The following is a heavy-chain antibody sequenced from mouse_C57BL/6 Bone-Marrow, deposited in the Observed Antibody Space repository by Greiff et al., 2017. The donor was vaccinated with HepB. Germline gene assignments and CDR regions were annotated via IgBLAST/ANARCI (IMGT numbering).Heavy chain of an antibody. V-gene: IGHV10-1*01. CDR1: GFSFNTYA. CDR2: IRSKSNNYAT. CDR3: VRPDGPWFAY. Sequence: EVQLQESGGGLVQPKGSLKLSCAASGFSFNTYAMNWVRQAPGKGLEWVARIRSKSNNYATYYADSVKDRFTISRDDSESMLYLQMNNLKTEDTAMYYCVRPDGPWFAYWGQGTLVTVSA. J-gene: IGHJ3*01. D-gene: IGHD2-3*01.